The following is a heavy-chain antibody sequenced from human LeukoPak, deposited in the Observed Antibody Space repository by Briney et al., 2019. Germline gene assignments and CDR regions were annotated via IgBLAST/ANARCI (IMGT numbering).Heavy chain of an antibody. D-gene: IGHD4-17*01. Sequence: SETLSLTCTVSGGSISSGDYYWSWIRQPPGKGLEWIGYIYYSGSTYYNPSLKSRVTISVDTSKNQFSLKLSSVTAADTAVYYCARVYHDYGDYATFDYWGPGTLVTVSS. CDR3: ARVYHDYGDYATFDY. V-gene: IGHV4-30-4*01. CDR1: GGSISSGDYY. CDR2: IYYSGST. J-gene: IGHJ4*02.